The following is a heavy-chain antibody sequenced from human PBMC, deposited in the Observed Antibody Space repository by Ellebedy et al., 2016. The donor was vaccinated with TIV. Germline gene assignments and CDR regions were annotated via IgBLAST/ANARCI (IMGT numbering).Heavy chain of an antibody. CDR1: GGSISSSSYY. Sequence: MPSETLSLTCSVSGGSISSSSYYWGWIRQASGKGLEWIGSIYSSGTTYYNPSLKSRVTISIDTAKNQISLKLTSVTAADTAVYYCTGRVALDYWGQGTLVTVSS. CDR3: TGRVALDY. D-gene: IGHD1-14*01. V-gene: IGHV4-39*07. J-gene: IGHJ4*02. CDR2: IYSSGTT.